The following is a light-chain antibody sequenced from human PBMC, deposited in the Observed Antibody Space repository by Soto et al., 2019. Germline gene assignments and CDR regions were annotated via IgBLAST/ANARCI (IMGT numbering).Light chain of an antibody. J-gene: IGLJ2*01. V-gene: IGLV1-47*02. CDR2: STN. CDR1: SSNVGLNY. CDR3: AAWDDSLTGVV. Sequence: QSVLTPPPSASGTPGQRVTISCSGSSSNVGLNYVYWYQQLPGTAPRLLIYSTNQRPSGVPDRFSGSKSGTSASLAISGLRSEDEADYFCAAWDDSLTGVVFGGGTQLTVL.